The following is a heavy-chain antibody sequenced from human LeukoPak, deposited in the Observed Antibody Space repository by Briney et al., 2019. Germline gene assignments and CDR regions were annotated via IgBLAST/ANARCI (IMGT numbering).Heavy chain of an antibody. D-gene: IGHD3-22*01. V-gene: IGHV3-23*01. J-gene: IGHJ4*02. CDR3: AKDRSSSGNFDY. CDR2: ISDSGGST. CDR1: GFTFSDYY. Sequence: GGSLRLSCAASGFTFSDYYMSWIRQAPGKGLEWVAGISDSGGSTNYADSVKGRFTISRDNPKNTLYLQMNSLRAEDTAVYYCAKDRSSSGNFDYWGQGTLVTVSS.